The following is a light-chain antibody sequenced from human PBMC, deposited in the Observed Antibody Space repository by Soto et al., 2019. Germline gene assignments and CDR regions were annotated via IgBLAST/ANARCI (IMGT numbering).Light chain of an antibody. J-gene: IGKJ1*01. CDR1: QSVSSTY. V-gene: IGKV3-20*01. CDR2: GAS. CDR3: QQYGSSPPWT. Sequence: EIGLTQSPGTLSLSPGGRATLSCRASQSVSSTYVAWYQQKPGQAPRLLIYGASSRTTGIPDRFSGSGSGTDFTLTISRLEPEDFAVYYCQQYGSSPPWTFGQGTKVEIK.